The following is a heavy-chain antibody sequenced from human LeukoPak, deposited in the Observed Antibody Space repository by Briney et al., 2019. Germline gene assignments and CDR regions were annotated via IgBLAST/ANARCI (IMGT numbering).Heavy chain of an antibody. J-gene: IGHJ3*02. D-gene: IGHD6-6*01. CDR2: INPNSGGT. Sequence: GASVKVSCKASGYTFTGYYMHWVRQAPGQGLEWMGWINPNSGGTNYAQKFQGRVTMTRDTSISTAYMELSRLRSDDTAVYYCARDGSSWSLNAFDIWGQGTMVTVSS. CDR1: GYTFTGYY. CDR3: ARDGSSWSLNAFDI. V-gene: IGHV1-2*02.